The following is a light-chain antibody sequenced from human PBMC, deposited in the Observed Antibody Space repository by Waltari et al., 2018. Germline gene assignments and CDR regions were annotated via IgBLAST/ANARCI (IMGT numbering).Light chain of an antibody. Sequence: DIQMTQSPSTLPASVGDRVTITCRASQSISSWLAWYQHQVGKAPKLLIYKASSLKSGVASRFSGGGSGTEFTLTISSLQPDDFATYYCHQYNSYPITFGQGTRLETK. V-gene: IGKV1-5*03. CDR2: KAS. CDR1: QSISSW. CDR3: HQYNSYPIT. J-gene: IGKJ5*01.